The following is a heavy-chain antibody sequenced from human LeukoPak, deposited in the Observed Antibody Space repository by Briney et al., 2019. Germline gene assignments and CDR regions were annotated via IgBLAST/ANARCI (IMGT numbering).Heavy chain of an antibody. V-gene: IGHV3-43*01. Sequence: GGSLRLPCATSGFNFDRYTIHWVRQAPGKGLEWVSLAGWAGGTTFYSDSVRGRFTISRDSGRKSVYLQMNSLTTDDTAFYFCAKELDTMFFDYWGQGALVTVSS. D-gene: IGHD3-10*02. CDR1: GFNFDRYT. CDR3: AKELDTMFFDY. CDR2: AGWAGGTT. J-gene: IGHJ4*02.